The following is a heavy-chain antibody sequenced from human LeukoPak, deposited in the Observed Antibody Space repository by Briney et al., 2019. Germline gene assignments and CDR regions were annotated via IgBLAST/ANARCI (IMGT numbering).Heavy chain of an antibody. J-gene: IGHJ4*02. D-gene: IGHD3-10*01. CDR1: GFSLSTSGVG. CDR3: ARSILRGGHDY. V-gene: IGHV2-5*02. Sequence: ESGPTLVNPTQTLTLTCTFSGFSLSTSGVGVGWIRQPPGKALEWLALIYWDDDKHYSPSLRSRFTITKDTSKNQVVLTLTNMGGVDTATYYCARSILRGGHDYWGQGTLVTVSS. CDR2: IYWDDDK.